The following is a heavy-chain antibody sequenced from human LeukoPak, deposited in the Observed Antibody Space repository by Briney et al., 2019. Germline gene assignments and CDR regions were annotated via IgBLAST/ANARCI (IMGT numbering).Heavy chain of an antibody. J-gene: IGHJ4*02. CDR1: GFTFDDYA. D-gene: IGHD5-18*01. Sequence: GGSLRLSCAASGFTFDDYAMHWVRQAPGKGLEWVSGISWNSGSIGYADSVKGRFTISRDNAKNSLYLQMNSLRAEDTALYYCAKDIGYSYGHGFDYWGQGTLVTVSS. CDR3: AKDIGYSYGHGFDY. V-gene: IGHV3-9*01. CDR2: ISWNSGSI.